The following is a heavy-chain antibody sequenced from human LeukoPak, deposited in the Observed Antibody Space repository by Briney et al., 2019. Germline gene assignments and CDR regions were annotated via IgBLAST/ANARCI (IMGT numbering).Heavy chain of an antibody. CDR2: VYYSGRT. Sequence: PSETLSLTCTVSGGSIRSSSYYWGWIRQPPGKGLEWIGRVYYSGRTYYTPPLKSRLTISADTSQNQLSLRLSSVTAADTAVYYCARLDTAMVPFDYWGQGTLVTVSS. J-gene: IGHJ4*02. D-gene: IGHD5-18*01. CDR1: GGSIRSSSYY. CDR3: ARLDTAMVPFDY. V-gene: IGHV4-39*01.